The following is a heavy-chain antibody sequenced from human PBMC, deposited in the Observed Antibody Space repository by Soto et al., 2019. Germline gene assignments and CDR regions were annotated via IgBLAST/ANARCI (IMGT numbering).Heavy chain of an antibody. CDR3: AHTARYYDDSSGVVKSLDY. CDR2: IYWDDDK. J-gene: IGHJ4*02. V-gene: IGHV2-5*02. CDR1: GFSLSTSGVG. D-gene: IGHD3-22*01. Sequence: QITLKESGPTLVKPTQTLTLTCTFSGFSLSTSGVGVGWIRQPPGKALEWLALIYWDDDKRYSPSLKSRLTITKDTSKNQVVLTMDNMDPVDTATYCCAHTARYYDDSSGVVKSLDYWGQGTMVTVSS.